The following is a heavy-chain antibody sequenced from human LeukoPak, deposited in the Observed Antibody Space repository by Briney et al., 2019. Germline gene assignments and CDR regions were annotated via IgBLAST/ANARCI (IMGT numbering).Heavy chain of an antibody. Sequence: TETLSLTCAVYGGSFRGYYWSWIRQPPGKGLEWIGEINHSGSTNYNPSLKSRVTISVDTSKSQFSLKLSSATAADSAVYYCARIERSARVVDYWGQGTLVTVSS. CDR2: INHSGST. D-gene: IGHD6-6*01. CDR3: ARIERSARVVDY. J-gene: IGHJ4*02. V-gene: IGHV4-34*01. CDR1: GGSFRGYY.